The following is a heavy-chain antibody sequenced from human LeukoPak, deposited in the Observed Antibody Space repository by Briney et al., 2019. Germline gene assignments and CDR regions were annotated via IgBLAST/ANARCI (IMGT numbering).Heavy chain of an antibody. D-gene: IGHD5-18*01. CDR1: GYTFTSYG. CDR3: ARVDTAMGQDAFVI. V-gene: IGHV1-18*01. Sequence: ASVKVSCKASGYTFTSYGISWVRQAPGQGLEWMGWISAYNGNTNYAQKLQGRVTMTTDKSTSTAYMELRSLRSDDTAVYYCARVDTAMGQDAFVIWGDGTTLTVSS. CDR2: ISAYNGNT. J-gene: IGHJ3*02.